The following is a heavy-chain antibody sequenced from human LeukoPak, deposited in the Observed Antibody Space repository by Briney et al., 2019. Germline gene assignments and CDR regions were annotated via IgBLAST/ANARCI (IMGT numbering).Heavy chain of an antibody. V-gene: IGHV4-31*03. D-gene: IGHD1-14*01. CDR1: GGSINSGGHY. J-gene: IGHJ6*03. CDR2: IHYSGGT. CDR3: ARELPDTRRGRYYMDV. Sequence: SETLSLTCSVSGGSINSGGHYWSWIRQHPGKGLEWIGYIHYSGGTYYNPSLRGRVTISLHASRTQFSLRLSSVTAADTAVYYCARELPDTRRGRYYMDVWGKGTTVTVSS.